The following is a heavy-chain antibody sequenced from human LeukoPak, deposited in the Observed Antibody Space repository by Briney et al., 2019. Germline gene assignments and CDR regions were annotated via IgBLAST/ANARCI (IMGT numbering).Heavy chain of an antibody. Sequence: PSQTLSLTCTVSGGSISSGGYYWSWIRQHPGKGLEWIGYIYYSGSTCYNPSLKSRVTISVDTSKNQFSLKLSSVTAADTAVYYCARDACVAVAGRCGMDVWGQGTTVTVSS. J-gene: IGHJ6*02. V-gene: IGHV4-31*03. CDR2: IYYSGST. CDR3: ARDACVAVAGRCGMDV. D-gene: IGHD6-19*01. CDR1: GGSISSGGYY.